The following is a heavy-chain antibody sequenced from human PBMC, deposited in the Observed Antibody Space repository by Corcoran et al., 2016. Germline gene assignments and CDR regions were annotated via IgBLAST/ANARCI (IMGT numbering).Heavy chain of an antibody. CDR3: ARVIAGSGARFFQH. J-gene: IGHJ1*01. D-gene: IGHD6-19*01. V-gene: IGHV4-59*01. Sequence: QVQLQESGPGLVQPSETLSLTCTVSGGSLNYYYWSWVRQPPGKGLEWSGYIFYTGSSNYTPSLKSRAVISLDTSRNQFSLRLNSVTAADTALYFCARVIAGSGARFFQHGGQGTLVTVSS. CDR2: IFYTGSS. CDR1: GGSLNYYY.